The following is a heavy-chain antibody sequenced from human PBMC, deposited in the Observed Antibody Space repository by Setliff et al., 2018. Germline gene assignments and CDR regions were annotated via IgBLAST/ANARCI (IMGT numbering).Heavy chain of an antibody. V-gene: IGHV4-61*02. D-gene: IGHD3-10*01. CDR3: ARYYGSGPLNWFDP. CDR2: IYTSGST. Sequence: SETLSLTCTVSGGSISSGSYYWSWTRQPAGRGLEWIGRIYTSGSTNYNPSLKSRVTISVDTSKNQFSLKLSSVTAADTAVYYCARYYGSGPLNWFDPWGQGTLVTVSS. J-gene: IGHJ5*02. CDR1: GGSISSGSYY.